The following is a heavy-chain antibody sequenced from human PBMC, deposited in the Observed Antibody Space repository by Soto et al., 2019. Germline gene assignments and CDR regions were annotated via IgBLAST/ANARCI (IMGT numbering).Heavy chain of an antibody. J-gene: IGHJ3*02. CDR1: GFTFSSYS. CDR3: ASLWGGGGKVQDAFDI. Sequence: GGSLRLSCAASGFTFSSYSMNWVRQAPGKGLEWVSSISSSSSYIYYADSVKGRFTISRDNAKNSLYLQMNSLRAEDTAVYYWASLWGGGGKVQDAFDIWGQGTMVTVSS. CDR2: ISSSSSYI. D-gene: IGHD2-15*01. V-gene: IGHV3-21*01.